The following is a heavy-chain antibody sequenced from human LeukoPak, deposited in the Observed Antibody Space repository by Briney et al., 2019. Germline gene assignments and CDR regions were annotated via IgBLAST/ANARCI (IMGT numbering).Heavy chain of an antibody. CDR2: ISWDGGSI. J-gene: IGHJ4*02. CDR1: GFTFADYA. Sequence: GGCLRLAWAAAGFTFADYAMRWVRQAPGKGLEWVSFISWDGGSIAYADSVKGRFNISRDKVKNSLYLQMNSLRAEDTGLYYCAKAIYGYSSSCYEFDYWGQGTLVTVSS. CDR3: AKAIYGYSSSCYEFDY. V-gene: IGHV3-9*01. D-gene: IGHD6-13*01.